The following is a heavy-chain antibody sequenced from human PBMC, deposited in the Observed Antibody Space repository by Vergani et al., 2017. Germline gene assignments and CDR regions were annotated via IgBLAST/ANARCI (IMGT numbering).Heavy chain of an antibody. V-gene: IGHV3-23*01. Sequence: EVQLLETGGGLVQPGGSLRLSCAASGFTFSTYAMNWVRQAPGKGLEWVSSITGRGARTYYADSVKGRFTISRDNSKNTLYLQMNSPRAEDTAVYYCAKSFECWSNYSPDYFHHWGQGTLITVSS. J-gene: IGHJ1*01. D-gene: IGHD3-3*01. CDR2: ITGRGART. CDR1: GFTFSTYA. CDR3: AKSFECWSNYSPDYFHH.